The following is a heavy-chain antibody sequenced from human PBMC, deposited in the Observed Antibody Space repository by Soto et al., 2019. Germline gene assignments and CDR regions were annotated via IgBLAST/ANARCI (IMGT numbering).Heavy chain of an antibody. CDR1: GFTFSIYA. J-gene: IGHJ4*02. D-gene: IGHD3-22*01. CDR2: ISTNGGST. CDR3: VKGEYYYDSSCYHPFDY. Sequence: PGGSLRLSCSASGFTFSIYAMHWVRQAPGKGLEYVSSISTNGGSTDYADSVKGRFTISRDNSKNTLYLQMSSLRVEDAAVYYCVKGEYYYDSSCYHPFDYWGQGTLVTVSS. V-gene: IGHV3-64D*06.